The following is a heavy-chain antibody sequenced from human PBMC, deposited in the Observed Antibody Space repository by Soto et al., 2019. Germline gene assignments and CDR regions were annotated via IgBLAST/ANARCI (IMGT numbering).Heavy chain of an antibody. CDR2: ISAYNGNT. V-gene: IGHV1-18*04. D-gene: IGHD3-3*01. Sequence: ASVKVSGKASGYTFTSYGISWVRQAPGQGLEWMGWISAYNGNTNYAQKLQGRVTMTTDTSTSTAYMELRSLRSDDTAVYYCARDYDFWSGYSHWFDPWGQGTLVTVSS. J-gene: IGHJ5*02. CDR3: ARDYDFWSGYSHWFDP. CDR1: GYTFTSYG.